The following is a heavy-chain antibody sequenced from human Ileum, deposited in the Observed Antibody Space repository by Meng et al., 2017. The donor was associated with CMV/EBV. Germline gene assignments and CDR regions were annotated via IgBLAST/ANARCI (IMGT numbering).Heavy chain of an antibody. J-gene: IGHJ4*02. CDR3: ARDLITAAGDQFDF. D-gene: IGHD6-13*01. CDR1: GFAFSSYT. V-gene: IGHV3-21*01. Sequence: SGFAFSSYTMNWVRQAPGKGLEWVSSISTTSTFIYYADSVKGRFTISRDNAKNSLYLQMDSLRAEDTAVYYCARDLITAAGDQFDFWGPGTLVTVSS. CDR2: ISTTSTFI.